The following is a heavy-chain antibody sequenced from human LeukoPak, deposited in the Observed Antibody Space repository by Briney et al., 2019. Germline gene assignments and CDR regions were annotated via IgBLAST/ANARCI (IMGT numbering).Heavy chain of an antibody. J-gene: IGHJ6*02. V-gene: IGHV3-30-3*01. D-gene: IGHD2-8*01. CDR2: ISYDGSNK. CDR3: ARAGACTNGVCYYYYGMDV. CDR1: GFTFSSYA. Sequence: PGGSLRLSCAASGFTFSSYAMHWVRQAPGKGLEWVAVISYDGSNKYYADSVKGRFIISRDNSKNTLYLQMNSLRAEDTAVYYCARAGACTNGVCYYYYGMDVWGQGTTVTVSS.